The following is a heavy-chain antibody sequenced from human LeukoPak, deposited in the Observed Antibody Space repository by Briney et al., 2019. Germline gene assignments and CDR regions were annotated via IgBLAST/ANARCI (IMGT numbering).Heavy chain of an antibody. D-gene: IGHD2-21*01. CDR2: INSDGSST. J-gene: IGHJ4*02. V-gene: IGHV3-74*01. Sequence: GGSLRLSCAASGFTFSSYWMHWVRQAPGKGLVWVSRINSDGSSTSYADSVKGRFTISRDNAKNTLYLQMNSLRAEDTAVYYCARDPAYCGGDCPFLGYWGQGTLVTVSS. CDR1: GFTFSSYW. CDR3: ARDPAYCGGDCPFLGY.